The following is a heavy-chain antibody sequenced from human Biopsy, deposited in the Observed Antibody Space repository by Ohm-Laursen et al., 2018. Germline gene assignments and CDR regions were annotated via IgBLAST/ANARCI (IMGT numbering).Heavy chain of an antibody. J-gene: IGHJ3*02. Sequence: SETLSLTCPVSGGSISGSSWSWIRQAPGRGLEWVGYISYSGSTSNNPSLKSRITISVDTSKNQISLKVTSVTAADTAVYYCAKHGSGWTGDDALHTWGQGTMVTVSS. CDR1: GGSISGSS. CDR3: AKHGSGWTGDDALHT. CDR2: ISYSGST. V-gene: IGHV4-59*08. D-gene: IGHD6-19*01.